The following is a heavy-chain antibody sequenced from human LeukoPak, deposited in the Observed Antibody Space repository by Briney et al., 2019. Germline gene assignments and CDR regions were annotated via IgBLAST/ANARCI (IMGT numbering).Heavy chain of an antibody. V-gene: IGHV3-30-3*01. CDR3: AASFGGIVVAGPFDY. Sequence: GGSLRLSCAASGFTFSSYSMHWVRQAPGKGLEWVAVISYDRSNKFYADSVKGRFTISRDDSKNTLYLQMTSLRTEDTAVYYCAASFGGIVVAGPFDYWGQGTLVTVSS. D-gene: IGHD6-19*01. CDR1: GFTFSSYS. J-gene: IGHJ4*02. CDR2: ISYDRSNK.